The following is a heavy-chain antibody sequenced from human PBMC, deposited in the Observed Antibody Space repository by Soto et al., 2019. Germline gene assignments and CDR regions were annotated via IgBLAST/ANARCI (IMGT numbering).Heavy chain of an antibody. CDR2: IDLDGEK. CDR1: GFSLTSNEMR. CDR3: ARTTNTGTDY. D-gene: IGHD1-1*01. Sequence: SGPTLVNPTQTLTLTCTFSGFSLTSNEMRVTWIRQPPGKALYWLARIDLDGEKFYSSSLRTRLTISRDSSKNQVVLTMTNMDPVDTATYYCARTTNTGTDYWGQGTLVTVS. V-gene: IGHV2-70*04. J-gene: IGHJ4*02.